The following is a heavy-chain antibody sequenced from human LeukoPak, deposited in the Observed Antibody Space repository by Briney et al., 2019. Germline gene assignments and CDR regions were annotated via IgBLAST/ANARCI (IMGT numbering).Heavy chain of an antibody. J-gene: IGHJ4*02. CDR2: IHPSGIT. Sequence: SETLSLTCTVSGGSLTIGHYYWTWIRQHPGKDLEWIGYIHPSGITDYNPSLQSRVTMSLDTSQNQFSLKLTSVTAADTAIYYCARGQDAFKTGYWGQGTLVTVSS. CDR1: GGSLTIGHYY. D-gene: IGHD5-24*01. V-gene: IGHV4-31*03. CDR3: ARGQDAFKTGY.